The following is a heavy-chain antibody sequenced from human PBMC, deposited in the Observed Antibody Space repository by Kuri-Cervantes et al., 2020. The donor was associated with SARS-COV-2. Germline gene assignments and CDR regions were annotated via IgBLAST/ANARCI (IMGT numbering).Heavy chain of an antibody. CDR2: INPNSGGT. J-gene: IGHJ2*01. D-gene: IGHD1-7*01. V-gene: IGHV1-2*04. CDR1: RYTFTGYY. Sequence: ASVKVSCKASRYTFTGYYMHWVRQAPGQGLEWMGWINPNSGGTNYAQKFQGWVTMTRDTSISTAYMELSRLRSDDTAVYYCARGGITGTTGNWYFDLWGRGTLVTVSS. CDR3: ARGGITGTTGNWYFDL.